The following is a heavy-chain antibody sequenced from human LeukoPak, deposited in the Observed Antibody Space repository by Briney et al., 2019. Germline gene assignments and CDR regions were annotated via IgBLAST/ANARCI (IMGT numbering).Heavy chain of an antibody. D-gene: IGHD3-3*01. J-gene: IGHJ5*02. CDR1: GGSFSGYY. CDR3: ARASTIFGVVISFDP. Sequence: PSETLSLTCAVYGGSFSGYYWSWIRQPPGKGLEWIGESNHSGSTNYNPSLKSRVTISVDTSKNQFSLKLSSVTAADTAVYYCARASTIFGVVISFDPWGQGTLVTVSS. CDR2: SNHSGST. V-gene: IGHV4-34*01.